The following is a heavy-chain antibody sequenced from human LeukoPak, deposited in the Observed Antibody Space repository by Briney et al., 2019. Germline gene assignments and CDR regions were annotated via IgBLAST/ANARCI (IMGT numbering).Heavy chain of an antibody. CDR3: ARDLLAAASLDWFDP. J-gene: IGHJ5*02. V-gene: IGHV3-21*01. CDR1: GFTFSSYS. Sequence: PGGSLRLSCAASGFTFSSYSMNWVRQAPGKGLEWVSSISSSSSYIYYADSVKGRFTISRDNAKNSLYLQMNSLRAEDTAVYYCARDLLAAASLDWFDPWGQGTLVTVSS. CDR2: ISSSSSYI. D-gene: IGHD6-13*01.